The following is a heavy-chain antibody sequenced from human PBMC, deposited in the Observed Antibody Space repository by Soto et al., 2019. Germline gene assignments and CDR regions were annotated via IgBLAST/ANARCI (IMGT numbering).Heavy chain of an antibody. CDR1: GFTFNDYD. J-gene: IGHJ4*02. CDR3: TKDIGVGGANIFGY. Sequence: EVQLVESGGGFVQPGGSLRLSCAASGFTFNDYDMNWVRQAPGKGLEWVSGISWNSGSTYYADSVKGRFTISRDNGKNSLYLQMNSLRAEDTAFYYCTKDIGVGGANIFGYWGQGTLVTVSS. V-gene: IGHV3-9*01. D-gene: IGHD3-16*01. CDR2: ISWNSGST.